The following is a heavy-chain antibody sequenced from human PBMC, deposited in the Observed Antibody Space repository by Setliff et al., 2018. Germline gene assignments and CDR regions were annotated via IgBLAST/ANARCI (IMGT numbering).Heavy chain of an antibody. V-gene: IGHV4-39*01. CDR3: SRGPSKVQFDT. CDR2: MYYSGKT. D-gene: IGHD4-4*01. J-gene: IGHJ5*02. Sequence: SETLSLTCTVSGGYIARSYFYWGWIRQSPGKGLEWIGTMYYSGKTFYIPSLQRRVTISADTSTNQLSLKLSSVTAADTAVYYCSRGPSKVQFDTWGRGIPVTVSS. CDR1: GGYIARSYFY.